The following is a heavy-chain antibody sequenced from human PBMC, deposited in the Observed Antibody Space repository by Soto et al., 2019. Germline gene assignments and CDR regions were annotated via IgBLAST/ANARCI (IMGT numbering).Heavy chain of an antibody. CDR2: INHSGST. CDR1: GGSFSGYY. J-gene: IGHJ6*02. CDR3: ASELRGYGMDV. Sequence: SETLSLTCAVYGGSFSGYYWSWIRQPPGKGLEWIGEINHSGSTNYNPSLKSRVTISVDTSKNQFSLKLSSVTAADTAVYYCASELRGYGMDVWGQGTTVTVSS. D-gene: IGHD1-7*01. V-gene: IGHV4-34*01.